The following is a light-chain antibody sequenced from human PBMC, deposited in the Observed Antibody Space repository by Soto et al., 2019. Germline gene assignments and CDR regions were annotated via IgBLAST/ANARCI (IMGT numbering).Light chain of an antibody. J-gene: IGKJ1*01. Sequence: DIQMTQSPSSLAVSVGDRLTLTCRASRNVIIYLNWYQHKPGKGPTLLIHATSNLQIGVPSRFSGSGSGTEFTLTINRLQPEDFATYYCLLDYAYFGAFGQGTKVDIK. CDR3: LLDYAYFGA. CDR1: RNVIIY. CDR2: ATS. V-gene: IGKV1-39*01.